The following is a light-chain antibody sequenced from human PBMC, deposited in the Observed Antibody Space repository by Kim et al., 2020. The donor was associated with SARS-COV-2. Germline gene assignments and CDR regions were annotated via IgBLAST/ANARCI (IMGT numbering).Light chain of an antibody. CDR3: RQHSTSQIT. CDR2: GAS. V-gene: IGKV1-17*01. Sequence: ASVGDRVTITCRASQDIRNDLGWYQQNPGRAPKRLIYGASSLQSGVPSRFSGSGSGTEFTLTISSVQPEDFATYFCRQHSTSQITFGQGTRVEIK. J-gene: IGKJ5*01. CDR1: QDIRND.